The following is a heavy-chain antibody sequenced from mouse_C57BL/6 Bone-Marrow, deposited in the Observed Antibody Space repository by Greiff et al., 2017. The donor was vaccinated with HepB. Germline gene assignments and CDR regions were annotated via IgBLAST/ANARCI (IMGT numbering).Heavy chain of an antibody. CDR2: ISDGGSYT. V-gene: IGHV5-4*01. J-gene: IGHJ4*01. CDR3: AFYYYGSSYHYYAMDY. CDR1: GFTFSSYA. Sequence: EVQLQQSGGGLVKPGGSLKLSCAASGFTFSSYAMSWVRQTPEKRLEWVATISDGGSYTYYPDNVKGRFTISRDNAKNNLYLQMSHLKSEDTAMYYCAFYYYGSSYHYYAMDYWGQGTSVTVSS. D-gene: IGHD1-1*01.